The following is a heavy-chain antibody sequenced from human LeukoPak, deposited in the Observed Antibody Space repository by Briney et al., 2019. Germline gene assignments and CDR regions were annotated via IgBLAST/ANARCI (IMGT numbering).Heavy chain of an antibody. J-gene: IGHJ4*02. CDR3: ARGGAEFRYCSGGSCYSGYYFDY. V-gene: IGHV4-30-2*01. CDR2: IYHSGST. Sequence: SQTLSLTCAVSGGSISSGGYSWSWIRQPPGKGLEWIGYIYHSGSTYYNPSLKSRVTISVDTSKNQFSLKLSSVTAADTAVYYCARGGAEFRYCSGGSCYSGYYFDYWGQGTLVTVSS. D-gene: IGHD2-15*01. CDR1: GGSISSGGYS.